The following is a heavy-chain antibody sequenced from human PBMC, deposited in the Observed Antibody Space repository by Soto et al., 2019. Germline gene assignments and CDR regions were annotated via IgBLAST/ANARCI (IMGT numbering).Heavy chain of an antibody. CDR3: ARGYSNCGATLSAYYYYYYYMDV. J-gene: IGHJ6*03. CDR1: GGSFSGYY. V-gene: IGHV4-34*01. Sequence: QVQLQQWGAGLLKPSETLSLTCAVYGGSFSGYYWSWIRQPPGKGLEWIGEINHSGSTNYNPSLKSRVTISVDTSKNQFPLRLSSVTAADTAVYYCARGYSNCGATLSAYYYYYYYMDVWGKGTTVTVSS. CDR2: INHSGST. D-gene: IGHD4-4*01.